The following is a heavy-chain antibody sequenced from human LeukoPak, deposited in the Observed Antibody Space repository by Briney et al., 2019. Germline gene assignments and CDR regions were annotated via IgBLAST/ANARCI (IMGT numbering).Heavy chain of an antibody. V-gene: IGHV4-39*01. CDR1: GGSISSSSYY. J-gene: IGHJ4*02. D-gene: IGHD3-10*01. CDR2: IYYSGST. Sequence: PSETLSLTCTVSGGSISSSSYYWGWIRQPPGKGLEWIGNIYYSGSTYYNPSLKSRVTISVDTSKHQFSLKLSSVTAADAAMYYCATDDTVWFGETTGYYFHYWGQGTLVTVSS. CDR3: ATDDTVWFGETTGYYFHY.